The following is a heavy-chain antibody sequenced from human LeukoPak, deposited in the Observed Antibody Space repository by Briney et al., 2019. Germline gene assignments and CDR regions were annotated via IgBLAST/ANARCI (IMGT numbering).Heavy chain of an antibody. CDR3: ARTPLGYSYGYFDY. J-gene: IGHJ4*02. CDR2: IYYSGST. Sequence: PSETLSLTCTVSGGSISSSSYYWGWIRQPPGKGLEWIGSIYYSGSTYYNPPLKSRVTISVDTSKNQFSLKLSSVTAADTAVYYCARTPLGYSYGYFDYWGQGTLVTVSS. D-gene: IGHD5-18*01. CDR1: GGSISSSSYY. V-gene: IGHV4-39*01.